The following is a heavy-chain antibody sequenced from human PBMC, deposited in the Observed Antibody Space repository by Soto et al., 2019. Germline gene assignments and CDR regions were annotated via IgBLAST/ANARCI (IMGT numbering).Heavy chain of an antibody. Sequence: GGSLRLSCAPSGFTYSNYAMTWVRQAPGKGLEWVSGVSGSGGSTYYADSVKGRFTISRDNSMNTLYLQMNSLRAEDTAIYYCVKDRGIQYSTSSTLDYWGRGTLVTVSS. CDR2: VSGSGGST. D-gene: IGHD6-6*01. J-gene: IGHJ4*02. V-gene: IGHV3-23*01. CDR1: GFTYSNYA. CDR3: VKDRGIQYSTSSTLDY.